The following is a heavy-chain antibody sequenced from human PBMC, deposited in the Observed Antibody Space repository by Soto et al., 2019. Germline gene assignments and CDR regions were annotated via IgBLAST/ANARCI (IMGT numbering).Heavy chain of an antibody. J-gene: IGHJ6*02. CDR1: GFTFRNYW. CDR3: ARRGHGIDYRSSSLGFNYGMDV. CDR2: IKQDGSED. V-gene: IGHV3-7*03. D-gene: IGHD6-6*01. Sequence: PGGSLRLSCVVSGFTFRNYWMTWVRQAPGKGLGWVANIKQDGSEDYYVDSVKGRFTISRDNAKNSLYLHMNSLRAEDTAVYYCARRGHGIDYRSSSLGFNYGMDVWGQGTTVTVSS.